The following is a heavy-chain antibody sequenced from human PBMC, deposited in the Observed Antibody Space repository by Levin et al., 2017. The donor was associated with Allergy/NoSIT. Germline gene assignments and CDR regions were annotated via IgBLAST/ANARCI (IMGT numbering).Heavy chain of an antibody. CDR2: INSDGSST. V-gene: IGHV3-74*01. CDR3: ARGWEHPTMGY. J-gene: IGHJ4*02. D-gene: IGHD1-26*01. CDR1: GFTFSRYW. Sequence: GGSLRLSCAASGFTFSRYWMHWVRQAPGKGLVWVSRINSDGSSTGYADSVKGRFTISRDNAKNTLYLQMNSLRAEDSALYYCARGWEHPTMGYWGQGTLVTVSS.